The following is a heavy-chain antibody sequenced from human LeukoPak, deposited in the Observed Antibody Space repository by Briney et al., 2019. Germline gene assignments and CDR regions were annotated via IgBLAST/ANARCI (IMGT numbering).Heavy chain of an antibody. CDR3: ARDEFYGSASTGDDGFDM. Sequence: GASVKVSCKASGYNFIGYGITWVRQAPGQGLEWMGRISGYNGNTKYVKKFQGRVTMTRDTSTNTAYMELRSLRYDDTGVYYCARDEFYGSASTGDDGFDMWGQGTMVTV. CDR2: ISGYNGNT. J-gene: IGHJ3*02. CDR1: GYNFIGYG. V-gene: IGHV1-18*01. D-gene: IGHD3-10*01.